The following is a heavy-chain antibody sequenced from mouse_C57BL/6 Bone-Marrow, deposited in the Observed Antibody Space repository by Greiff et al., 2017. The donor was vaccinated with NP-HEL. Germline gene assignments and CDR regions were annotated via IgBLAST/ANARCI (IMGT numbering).Heavy chain of an antibody. Sequence: EVQLQQSGPELVKPGASVKIPCKASGYTFTDYNMDWVKQSHGKSLEWIGDINPNNGGTIYNQKFKGKATLTVDKSSSTAYMELRSLTSEDTAVYYGARHPDHWYFDVWGTGTTVTVSS. CDR1: GYTFTDYN. CDR3: ARHPDHWYFDV. J-gene: IGHJ1*03. CDR2: INPNNGGT. V-gene: IGHV1-18*01.